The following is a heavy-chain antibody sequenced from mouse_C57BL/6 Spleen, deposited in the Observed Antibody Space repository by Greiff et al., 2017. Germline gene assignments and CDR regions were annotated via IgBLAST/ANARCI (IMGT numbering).Heavy chain of an antibody. V-gene: IGHV1-9*01. Sequence: VQLQQSGAELMKPGASVKLSCKATGYTFTGYWIEWVKQRPGHGLEWIGEIFPGSGSTNYNEKFKGKATFTADTSSNAAYMQRSSLTTEDSTIYYGARPGYWDENAMDYWGQGTSVTVAS. CDR3: ARPGYWDENAMDY. CDR1: GYTFTGYW. CDR2: IFPGSGST. J-gene: IGHJ4*01. D-gene: IGHD4-1*01.